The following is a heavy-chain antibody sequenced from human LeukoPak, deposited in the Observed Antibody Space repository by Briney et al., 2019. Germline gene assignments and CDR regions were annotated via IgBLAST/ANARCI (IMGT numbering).Heavy chain of an antibody. CDR1: GGSISSGSHH. CDR3: ARHDGRSGGTMGALDS. J-gene: IGHJ4*02. CDR2: IYDSRTI. V-gene: IGHV4-39*01. D-gene: IGHD4-23*01. Sequence: SETLSLTCTVSGGSISSGSHHWGWFRQSPGKGLEWIGSIYDSRTIYYNPSLNSRVTISAVTSKNQFSLQLNSVTAADTAVYYCARHDGRSGGTMGALDSWGQGSPVTVSS.